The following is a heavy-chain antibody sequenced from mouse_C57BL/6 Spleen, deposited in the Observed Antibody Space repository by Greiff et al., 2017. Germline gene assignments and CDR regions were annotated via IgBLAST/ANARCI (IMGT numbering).Heavy chain of an antibody. Sequence: QVQLQQPGAELVRPGSSVKLSCKASGYTFTSYWLDWVKQRPGQGLEWIGNIYPSDSETHYNQKFKDKATLTVDKSSSTAYMQLSSLTSEDSAVYYCARGRDGNSEYYCDYWGQGTTLTVSS. CDR2: IYPSDSET. CDR3: ARGRDGNSEYYCDY. J-gene: IGHJ2*01. V-gene: IGHV1-61*01. CDR1: GYTFTSYW. D-gene: IGHD2-1*01.